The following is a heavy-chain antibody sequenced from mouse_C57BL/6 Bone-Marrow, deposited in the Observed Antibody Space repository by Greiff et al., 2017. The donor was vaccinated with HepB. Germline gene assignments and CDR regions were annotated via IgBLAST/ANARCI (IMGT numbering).Heavy chain of an antibody. CDR2: IYPGNSDT. CDR1: GYTFTSYW. D-gene: IGHD1-1*01. J-gene: IGHJ1*03. CDR3: TRRIITTVVPSYWYFDV. Sequence: VQLQQSGTVLARPGASVKMSCKTSGYTFTSYWMHWVKQRPGQGLEWIGAIYPGNSDTSYNQKFKGKAKLTAVTSASTAYMELSSLTNEDSAVYYCTRRIITTVVPSYWYFDVWGTGTTVTVSS. V-gene: IGHV1-5*01.